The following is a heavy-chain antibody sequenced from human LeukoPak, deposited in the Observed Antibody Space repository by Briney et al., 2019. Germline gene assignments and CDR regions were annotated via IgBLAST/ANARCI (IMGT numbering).Heavy chain of an antibody. D-gene: IGHD6-19*01. CDR2: IHADSGNT. CDR3: TIGLAGDWDAFDI. Sequence: EASVKVSCKTSGYTFTTCAVHWVRQAPGQRLEWMGRIHADSGNTKYSQKLQGRVAIARDTSASTIYMELTSLRIEDTAVYFCTIGLAGDWDAFDIWGLGTMVTVSS. J-gene: IGHJ3*02. V-gene: IGHV1-3*01. CDR1: GYTFTTCA.